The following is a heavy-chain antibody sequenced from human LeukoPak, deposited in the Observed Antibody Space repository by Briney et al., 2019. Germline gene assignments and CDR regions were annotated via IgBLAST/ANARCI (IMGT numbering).Heavy chain of an antibody. V-gene: IGHV3-64*01. CDR1: GFTFSSYA. CDR3: ARGMEIATTDYYYYYGMDV. CDR2: ISSNGGST. J-gene: IGHJ6*02. Sequence: PGGSLRLSCAASGFTFSSYAMHWVRQAPGKGLAYVSAISSNGGSTYYANSVKGRFTISRDNSKNTLYLQMGHLRAEDMAVYYCARGMEIATTDYYYYYGMDVWGQGTTVTVSS. D-gene: IGHD5-24*01.